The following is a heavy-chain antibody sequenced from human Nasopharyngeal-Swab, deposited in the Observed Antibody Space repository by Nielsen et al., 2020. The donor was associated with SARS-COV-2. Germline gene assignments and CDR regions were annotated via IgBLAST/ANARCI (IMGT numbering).Heavy chain of an antibody. V-gene: IGHV3-48*03. CDR1: GFTFGDYA. J-gene: IGHJ4*02. CDR2: ISSSGTTV. CDR3: AKVGGYGSYSLDY. D-gene: IGHD6-19*01. Sequence: GESLKISCTASGFTFGDYAMNWVRQAPGKGLEWVSYISSSGTTVYYADSVKGRFTISRDNADNSLYLQMSSLTAGDTAVYYCAKVGGYGSYSLDYWGQGSLVTVSS.